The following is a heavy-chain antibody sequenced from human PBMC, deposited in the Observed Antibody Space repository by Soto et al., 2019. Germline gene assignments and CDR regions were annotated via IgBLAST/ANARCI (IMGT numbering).Heavy chain of an antibody. Sequence: PSETLSLTCAVYGGSFSGYYWSWIRQPPGKGLEWIGEINHSGSTNYNPSLKSRVTISVDTSKNQFSLKLSSVTAADTAVYYCARGGIAVAGTRKDWFDPWGQGTLVTVS. CDR1: GGSFSGYY. J-gene: IGHJ5*02. V-gene: IGHV4-34*01. CDR3: ARGGIAVAGTRKDWFDP. D-gene: IGHD6-19*01. CDR2: INHSGST.